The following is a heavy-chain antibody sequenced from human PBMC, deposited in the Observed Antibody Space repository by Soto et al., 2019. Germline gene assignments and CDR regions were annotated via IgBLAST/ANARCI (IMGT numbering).Heavy chain of an antibody. V-gene: IGHV3-30*18. J-gene: IGHJ4*02. D-gene: IGHD3-9*01. CDR1: GFIFSNYA. Sequence: QVQLEESGGGVVQPGRSLRLSCAASGFIFSNYAMHWVRQAPGKGLEWVALILLDGRNEYYADSVKGRFIISRDNSKKPLYLQMNSLRAEDTAVYYCAKDTPPNNDIVTGYYSGFDYWGQGALVTASS. CDR2: ILLDGRNE. CDR3: AKDTPPNNDIVTGYYSGFDY.